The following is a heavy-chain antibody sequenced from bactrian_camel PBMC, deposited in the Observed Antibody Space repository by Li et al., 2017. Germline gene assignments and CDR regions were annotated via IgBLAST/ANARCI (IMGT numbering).Heavy chain of an antibody. D-gene: IGHD1*01. CDR1: GFTFSSYA. V-gene: IGHV3S35*01. CDR3: VKPNPDARGGFDH. J-gene: IGHJ4*01. CDR2: SSSGALSL. Sequence: VQLVESGGGLVQPGGSLRLSCVASGFTFSSYAMSWVRQAPGKGLEWVSSSSSGALSLVYADSVKGRFTISRDNAKNTAYLLMNSLKPEDTAVYYCVKPNPDARGGFDHWGQGTQVTVS.